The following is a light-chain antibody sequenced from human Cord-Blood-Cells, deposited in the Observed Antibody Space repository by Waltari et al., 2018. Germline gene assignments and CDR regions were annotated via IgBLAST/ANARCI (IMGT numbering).Light chain of an antibody. CDR2: AAS. J-gene: IGKJ1*01. Sequence: DIQMTQSPSSLYASVGDRATITCRASQSISSYLNWYQQKPGKAPKPLIYAASSLQSGFPSRFSGSGSGTDFTLTISSLQPEDFATYYCQQSYSTPQTFGQGTKVEIK. V-gene: IGKV1-39*01. CDR1: QSISSY. CDR3: QQSYSTPQT.